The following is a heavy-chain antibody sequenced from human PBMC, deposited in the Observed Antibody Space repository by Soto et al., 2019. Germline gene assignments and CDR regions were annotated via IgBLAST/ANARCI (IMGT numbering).Heavy chain of an antibody. Sequence: GGSLRLSCAASGFSVRSNFMNWVRQAPGKGLEWVSVMYAGGRTYYADSVKGRFTISRDDSENTLYLQMNNLRAEDTAVYYCARSGGSSTTLTYFDYWAQGTLVTVSS. V-gene: IGHV3-66*01. J-gene: IGHJ4*02. D-gene: IGHD3-16*01. CDR3: ARSGGSSTTLTYFDY. CDR2: MYAGGRT. CDR1: GFSVRSNF.